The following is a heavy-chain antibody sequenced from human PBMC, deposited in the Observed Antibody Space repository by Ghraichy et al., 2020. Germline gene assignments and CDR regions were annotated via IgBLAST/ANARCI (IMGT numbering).Heavy chain of an antibody. J-gene: IGHJ4*02. CDR2: IYYSGST. CDR3: AREYYDFWSGYNFDY. D-gene: IGHD3-3*01. CDR1: GGSISSSSYY. V-gene: IGHV4-39*02. Sequence: ETLSLTCTVSGGSISSSSYYWGWIRQPPGKGLEWIGSIYYSGSTYYNPSLKSRVTISVDTSKNQFSLKLSSVTAADTAVYYCAREYYDFWSGYNFDYWGQGTLVTVSS.